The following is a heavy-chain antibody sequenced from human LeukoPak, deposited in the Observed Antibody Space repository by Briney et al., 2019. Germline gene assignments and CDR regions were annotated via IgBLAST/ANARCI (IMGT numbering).Heavy chain of an antibody. CDR1: GYTFTSYG. J-gene: IGHJ4*02. Sequence: GASVKVSCKASGYTFTSYGISWVRQAPGQGLEWMGWISAYNGNTNYAQKLQGRVTMTTDTSTSTAYMELRSLRSDDTAVYYCARDSPLDIVVVPAAIPTGNYWGQGTLVTVSS. V-gene: IGHV1-18*01. CDR2: ISAYNGNT. D-gene: IGHD2-2*02. CDR3: ARDSPLDIVVVPAAIPTGNY.